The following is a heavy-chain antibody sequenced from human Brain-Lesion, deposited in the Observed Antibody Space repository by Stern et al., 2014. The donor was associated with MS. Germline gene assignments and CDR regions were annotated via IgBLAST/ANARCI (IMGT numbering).Heavy chain of an antibody. Sequence: QAQLQQWGAGLLKPSETLSLTCAVSGGSFNGYYWTWIRQSAEKGLELIGQIDHTGRAKYISSLKSLVTISVETSNTQLSLYLSSVTAADTAVYYCARGPYYFDGSGYHYWGQGTQVTVSS. V-gene: IGHV4-34*01. CDR2: IDHTGRA. J-gene: IGHJ4*02. D-gene: IGHD3-22*01. CDR3: ARGPYYFDGSGYHY. CDR1: GGSFNGYY.